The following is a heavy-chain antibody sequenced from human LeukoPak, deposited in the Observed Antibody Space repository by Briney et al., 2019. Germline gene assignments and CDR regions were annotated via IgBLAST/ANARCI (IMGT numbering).Heavy chain of an antibody. CDR3: AELGITMIGGV. V-gene: IGHV3-48*03. CDR2: ISSSCSTI. Sequence: GGSLRLPCAASGFTFSSYEMNWVRQAPGKGLEWVSYISSSCSTIYYADSVKGRFTISRDNAKNSLYLQMNSLRAEDTAVYYCAELGITMIGGVWGKGTTVTISS. D-gene: IGHD3-10*02. CDR1: GFTFSSYE. J-gene: IGHJ6*04.